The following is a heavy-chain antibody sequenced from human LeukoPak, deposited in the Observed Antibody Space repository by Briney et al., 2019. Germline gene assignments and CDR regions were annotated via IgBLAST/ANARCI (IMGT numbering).Heavy chain of an antibody. D-gene: IGHD5-18*01. J-gene: IGHJ4*02. Sequence: GGSLRLSCAASGFTFSSYSMNWVRQAPGKGLEWVSSISSSSSYIYYADSVKGRFTISRDNSKNTLYLQMNSLRAEDTAVYYCARGTRGYSYGAPFDYWGQGTLVTVSS. CDR3: ARGTRGYSYGAPFDY. CDR1: GFTFSSYS. CDR2: ISSSSSYI. V-gene: IGHV3-21*04.